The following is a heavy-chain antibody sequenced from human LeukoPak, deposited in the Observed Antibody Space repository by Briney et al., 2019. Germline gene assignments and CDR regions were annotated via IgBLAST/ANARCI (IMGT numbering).Heavy chain of an antibody. CDR1: GFTFSNSA. J-gene: IGHJ3*02. CDR2: ISNSGDAT. CDR3: AKLRGKDGVRDSYDI. V-gene: IGHV3-23*01. Sequence: GGSLRLSCAASGFTFSNSAMTWVRQVPGKGLEWVSGISNSGDATYYADFVKGRFTIARDNSKNTLYLQMNSLRAEDTALYYCAKLRGKDGVRDSYDIWGQGTMVTVSP.